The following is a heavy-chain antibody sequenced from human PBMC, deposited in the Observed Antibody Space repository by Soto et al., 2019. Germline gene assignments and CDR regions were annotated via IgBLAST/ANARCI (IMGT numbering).Heavy chain of an antibody. J-gene: IGHJ3*02. CDR2: IYYSGST. CDR1: GGSISSSSYY. D-gene: IGHD3-10*01. V-gene: IGHV4-39*01. CDR3: ARPRGVWFGELLSGAFDI. Sequence: SETLSLTCTVSGGSISSSSYYWGWIRQPPGKGLEWIGSIYYSGSTYYNPSLKSRVTISVDTSKNQFSLKLSSVTAADTAVYYCARPRGVWFGELLSGAFDIWGQGTMVTVSS.